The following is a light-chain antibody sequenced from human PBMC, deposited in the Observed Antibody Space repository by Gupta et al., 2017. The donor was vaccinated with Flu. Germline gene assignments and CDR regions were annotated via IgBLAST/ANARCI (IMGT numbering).Light chain of an antibody. J-gene: IGLJ3*02. Sequence: ISSTGPRQAVGGYDEGAWYQQHKGTAPELIMWDDGRRPSGMYEPFSGSKSGTTASLTINGVLAEDEADSYCTSYKNINTVCVVGGGTRLTVL. V-gene: IGLV2-14*04. CDR2: DDG. CDR3: TSYKNINTVCV. CDR1: RQAVGGYDE.